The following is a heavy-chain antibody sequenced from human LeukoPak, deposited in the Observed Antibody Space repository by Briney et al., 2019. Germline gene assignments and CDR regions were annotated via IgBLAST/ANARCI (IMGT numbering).Heavy chain of an antibody. CDR2: IYSGGST. CDR3: ARDHYYDSSDY. D-gene: IGHD3-22*01. J-gene: IGHJ4*02. Sequence: TGGSLRLSCAASGFTVSSNYMSWVRQAPGKGLEWVSVIYSGGSTYYADSVKGRFTISRDNSKNTLYLQMNSLRAEDTAVYYCARDHYYDSSDYWGQGTLVTVSS. V-gene: IGHV3-66*02. CDR1: GFTVSSNY.